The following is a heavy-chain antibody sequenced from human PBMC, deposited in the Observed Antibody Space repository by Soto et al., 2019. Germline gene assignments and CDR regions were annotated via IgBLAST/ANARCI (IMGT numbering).Heavy chain of an antibody. Sequence: GASVKVSCKASGYTFTSYYMHWVRQAPGQGLERMGIINPSSGSTSYAQKFQGRVTMTRDTSTSTVYMELSSLRSEDTAVYYCAREGRYAILTGYGTNDYWGQGTLVTVSS. V-gene: IGHV1-46*03. CDR2: INPSSGST. CDR1: GYTFTSYY. J-gene: IGHJ4*02. CDR3: AREGRYAILTGYGTNDY. D-gene: IGHD3-9*01.